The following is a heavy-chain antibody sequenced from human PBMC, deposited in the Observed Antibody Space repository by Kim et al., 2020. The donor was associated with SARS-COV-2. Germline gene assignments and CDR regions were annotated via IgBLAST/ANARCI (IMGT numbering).Heavy chain of an antibody. CDR2: ISGSGSTI. Sequence: GGSLRLSCAASGFTFSDYYMSWIRQAPGKGLEWISYISGSGSTIYYADSVKGRFTISRDNAKNSLYLQMNSLRAEDTAVYYCASIYSGSFPTTWYGMDVWGQGTTVTVSS. D-gene: IGHD1-26*01. V-gene: IGHV3-11*01. J-gene: IGHJ6*02. CDR3: ASIYSGSFPTTWYGMDV. CDR1: GFTFSDYY.